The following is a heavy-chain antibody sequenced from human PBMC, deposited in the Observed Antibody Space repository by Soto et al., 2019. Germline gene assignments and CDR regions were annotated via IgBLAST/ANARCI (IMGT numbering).Heavy chain of an antibody. CDR1: GGSISSGGYY. CDR2: IYYSGST. J-gene: IGHJ6*02. D-gene: IGHD3-22*01. V-gene: IGHV4-31*03. Sequence: QVQLQESGPGLVKPSQTLSLTCTVSGGSISSGGYYWSWIRQHPGKGLEWIGYIYYSGSTYYNPSLKRRVTISVDTSKNQFSLKLSSVTAADTAVYYCASGGSGYAYYYYYYGMDVWGQGTTVTVSS. CDR3: ASGGSGYAYYYYYYGMDV.